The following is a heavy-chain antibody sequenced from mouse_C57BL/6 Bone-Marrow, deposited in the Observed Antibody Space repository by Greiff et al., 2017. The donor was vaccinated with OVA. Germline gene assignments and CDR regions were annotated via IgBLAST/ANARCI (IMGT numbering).Heavy chain of an antibody. D-gene: IGHD2-5*01. CDR1: GFTFNTYA. CDR3: VREGTSYYSNYFDY. J-gene: IGHJ2*01. CDR2: IRSKSSNYAT. Sequence: EVQLVESGGGLVQPKGSLKLSCAASGFTFNTYAMHWVRQAPGKGLEWVAGIRSKSSNYATYYADSVKDRFTISRDESQSMLYMQMHNLRTEDTAMYYCVREGTSYYSNYFDYWGQGTTVTVSS. V-gene: IGHV10-3*01.